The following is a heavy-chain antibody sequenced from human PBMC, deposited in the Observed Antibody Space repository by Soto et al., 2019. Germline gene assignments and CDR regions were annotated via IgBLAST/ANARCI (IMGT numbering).Heavy chain of an antibody. J-gene: IGHJ6*02. CDR3: ARDRRPPSPYYYYYGMDV. V-gene: IGHV3-33*01. CDR1: GFTFSSYG. CDR2: TWYDGSNK. Sequence: QVQLVESGGGVVQPGRSLRLSCAASGFTFSSYGMHWVRQAPGKGLEWVAVTWYDGSNKYYADSVKGRFTISRDNSKNTLYLQMNSLRAEDTAVYYCARDRRPPSPYYYYYGMDVWGQGTTVTVSS.